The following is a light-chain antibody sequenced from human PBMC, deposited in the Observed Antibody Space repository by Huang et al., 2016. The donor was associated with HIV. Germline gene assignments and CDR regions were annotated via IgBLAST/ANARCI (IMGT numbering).Light chain of an antibody. J-gene: IGKJ3*01. CDR1: QSISTY. Sequence: EIVLTQSPATLSVSPGERATLTCRASQSISTYLAWYQHKPAQAPRLLIYGASTRASGIQARFSGSGAGREFTLSISGLQSEDFAVYYCQQYNNWPPEVTFGPGTKVDIK. CDR2: GAS. CDR3: QQYNNWPPEVT. V-gene: IGKV3-15*01.